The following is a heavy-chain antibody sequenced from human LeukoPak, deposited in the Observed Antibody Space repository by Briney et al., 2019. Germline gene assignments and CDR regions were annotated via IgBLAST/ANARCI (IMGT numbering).Heavy chain of an antibody. CDR3: AELGITMIGGV. Sequence: HPGGSLRLPCAASGFTFSSYWMHWVRQAPGKGLVWVSRINSDGSSTSYADSVKGRFTISRDNAKNTLYLQMNSLRAEDTAVYYCAELGITMIGGVWGKGTTVTISS. D-gene: IGHD3-10*02. J-gene: IGHJ6*04. CDR2: INSDGSST. V-gene: IGHV3-74*01. CDR1: GFTFSSYW.